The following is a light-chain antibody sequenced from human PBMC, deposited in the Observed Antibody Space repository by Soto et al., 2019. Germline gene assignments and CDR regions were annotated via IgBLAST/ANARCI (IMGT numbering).Light chain of an antibody. V-gene: IGKV1-5*01. J-gene: IGKJ1*01. Sequence: RMLLSPGILAASVGVRVTITCRPSQRISSWLAWYQQKPGKAPKLLIYDASSLDSGVPSRFSGGGSGTDFTLTISSLLPDDFPAYYCHHDASSPPCTFGHGTK. CDR2: DAS. CDR3: HHDASSPPCT. CDR1: QRISSW.